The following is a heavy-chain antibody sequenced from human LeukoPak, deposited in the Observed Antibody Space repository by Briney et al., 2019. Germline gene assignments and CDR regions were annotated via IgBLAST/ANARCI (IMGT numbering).Heavy chain of an antibody. CDR2: LNSDGSST. J-gene: IGHJ6*02. D-gene: IGHD5-18*01. CDR1: DFTFSNYW. V-gene: IGHV3-74*01. Sequence: PGGSLRLSCAASDFTFSNYWMHWVRQVPGKGLVWVSCLNSDGSSTRYADSVKGRFTISRDNSKNTLYLQMNSLRAEDTAVYYCARDLGLPNGMDVWGQGTTVTVSS. CDR3: ARDLGLPNGMDV.